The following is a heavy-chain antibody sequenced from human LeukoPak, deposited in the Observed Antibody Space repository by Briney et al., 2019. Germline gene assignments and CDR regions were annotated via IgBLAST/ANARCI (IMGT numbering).Heavy chain of an antibody. CDR3: ARVDVYYDFWSGYPIDY. D-gene: IGHD3-3*01. CDR2: ISAYNGNT. V-gene: IGHV1-18*01. J-gene: IGHJ4*02. CDR1: GCTFTSYG. Sequence: ASVKVSCKASGCTFTSYGISWVRQAPGQGLEWMGWISAYNGNTNYAQKLQGRVTMTTDTSTSTAYMELRSLRSDDTAVYYCARVDVYYDFWSGYPIDYWGQGTLVTVSS.